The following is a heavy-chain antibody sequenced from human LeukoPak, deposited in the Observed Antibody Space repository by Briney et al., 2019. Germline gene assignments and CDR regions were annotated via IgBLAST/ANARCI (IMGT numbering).Heavy chain of an antibody. CDR1: GFTFSTYA. V-gene: IGHV3-33*06. D-gene: IGHD6-13*01. CDR2: IWYDGSNQ. CDR3: AKDHNSSSWGGNFDY. J-gene: IGHJ4*02. Sequence: PGRSLRLSCAASGFTFSTYAMHWVRQAPGKGLEWVAVIWYDGSNQDYAESVKGRFTISRDNSKNTLYLQMNSLRAEDTAVYYCAKDHNSSSWGGNFDYWGQGTLVTVSS.